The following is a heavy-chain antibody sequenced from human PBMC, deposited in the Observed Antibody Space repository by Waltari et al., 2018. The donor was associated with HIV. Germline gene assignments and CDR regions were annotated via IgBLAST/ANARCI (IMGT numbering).Heavy chain of an antibody. J-gene: IGHJ4*02. CDR3: ASRSGGSRRPFDY. D-gene: IGHD2-15*01. CDR2: ISHSGSI. V-gene: IGHV4-31*03. CDR1: GASISSGGYY. Sequence: QVYLQESGPGLVKPSQTLSLTCTVSGASISSGGYYWNWIRQHPGKGLEWIGYISHSGSIYYNPSLKSRVTISIDTSKNHFSLKLTSVTAADTAVFYCASRSGGSRRPFDYWGQGTLVTVSS.